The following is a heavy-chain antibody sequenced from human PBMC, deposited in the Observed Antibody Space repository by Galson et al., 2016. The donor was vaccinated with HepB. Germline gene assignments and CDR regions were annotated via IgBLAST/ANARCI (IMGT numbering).Heavy chain of an antibody. V-gene: IGHV1-3*01. CDR1: GYPFTTYA. Sequence: KVSCKASGYPFTTYAIHWVRQAPGQGLEWMGWISAGNGYTKYSQRFQGRVTFTTDTSATTAYMELSSLGSEDTAVYYCARGSGEGGYWGQGTLVTVSS. CDR3: ARGSGEGGY. D-gene: IGHD3-16*01. J-gene: IGHJ4*02. CDR2: ISAGNGYT.